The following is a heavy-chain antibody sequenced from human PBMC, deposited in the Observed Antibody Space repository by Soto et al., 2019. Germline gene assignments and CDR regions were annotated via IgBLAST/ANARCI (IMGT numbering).Heavy chain of an antibody. D-gene: IGHD5-18*01. J-gene: IGHJ3*02. V-gene: IGHV1-18*01. Sequence: GQLVQSGAEVKRPGASVKVSCRASGYTFTSYGISWVRQAPGQGLEWMGWISAYNGDTKLSQKFEARVSMTTDTSTTTAYMELRSLRSDDTADYYCARDSFKHRAMVTWAVEIWGQGTMVTVSS. CDR1: GYTFTSYG. CDR2: ISAYNGDT. CDR3: ARDSFKHRAMVTWAVEI.